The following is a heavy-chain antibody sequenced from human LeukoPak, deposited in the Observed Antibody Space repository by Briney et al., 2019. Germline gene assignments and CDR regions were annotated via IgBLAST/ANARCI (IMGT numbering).Heavy chain of an antibody. CDR3: ARDVRIAAVYWFDP. J-gene: IGHJ5*02. Sequence: PSGTLSLTCTVSGGSISSSSYYWGWTRQPPGKGLEWIGYIYYSGSTNYNPSLKSRVTISVDTSKNQFSLKLSSVTAADTAVYYCARDVRIAAVYWFDPWGQGTLVTVSS. D-gene: IGHD6-13*01. CDR2: IYYSGST. V-gene: IGHV4-61*01. CDR1: GGSISSSSYY.